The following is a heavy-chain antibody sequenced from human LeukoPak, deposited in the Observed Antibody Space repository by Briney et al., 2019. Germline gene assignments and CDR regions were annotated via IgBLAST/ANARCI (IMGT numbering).Heavy chain of an antibody. CDR3: VRTGEVTTVCDS. D-gene: IGHD4-17*01. CDR1: GGSISSGSYY. CDR2: IYTSGST. Sequence: PSETLSLTCTVSGGSISSGSYYWSWIRQPAGKGLEWIGRIYTSGSTNYNPSLKSRVTISVDTSKNQFSLKLSSVTAADTAVYYCVRTGEVTTVCDSWGQGNLVTVSS. J-gene: IGHJ4*02. V-gene: IGHV4-61*02.